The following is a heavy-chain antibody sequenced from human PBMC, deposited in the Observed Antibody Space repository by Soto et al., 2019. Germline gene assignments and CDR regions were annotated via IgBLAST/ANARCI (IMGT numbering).Heavy chain of an antibody. Sequence: QVQLVQSGAEVKKPGASVKVSCKASGYTFTGYYMHWVRQAPGQGLEWMGWINPNSGGTNYAQKFQGWVTMTRDTSISTAYMELSRLRSDDTAVYYCARGFGGTYYYYGMDVWGQGTTVTVSS. CDR2: INPNSGGT. D-gene: IGHD3-10*01. J-gene: IGHJ6*02. CDR3: ARGFGGTYYYYGMDV. CDR1: GYTFTGYY. V-gene: IGHV1-2*04.